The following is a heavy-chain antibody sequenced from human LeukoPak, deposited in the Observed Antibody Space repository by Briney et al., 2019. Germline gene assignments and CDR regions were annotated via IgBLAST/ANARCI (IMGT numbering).Heavy chain of an antibody. Sequence: GASVKVSCKASGYTFTSYGISWVRQAPGQGLEWMGWINPNSGGTTYAQKFQGRVTMTRDTSISTAYMELSRLRSDDTAVYYCARDMVRGVINTGDYWGQGTLVTVSS. CDR1: GYTFTSYG. J-gene: IGHJ4*02. D-gene: IGHD3-10*01. CDR2: INPNSGGT. CDR3: ARDMVRGVINTGDY. V-gene: IGHV1-2*02.